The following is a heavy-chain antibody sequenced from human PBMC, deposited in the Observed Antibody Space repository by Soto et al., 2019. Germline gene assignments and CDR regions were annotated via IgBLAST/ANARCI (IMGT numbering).Heavy chain of an antibody. J-gene: IGHJ4*02. V-gene: IGHV4-38-2*01. D-gene: IGHD3-16*01. Sequence: PSETLSLTCGVSGYSISSGYYWGWIRQPPGKGLQWIGQIYHSGTTYYNPSLKSRVTISVDTSKNQFSLKLSSVTAADTAVYYCATFWGGGIYSQVDSWGQGTLVTVSS. CDR1: GYSISSGYY. CDR2: IYHSGTT. CDR3: ATFWGGGIYSQVDS.